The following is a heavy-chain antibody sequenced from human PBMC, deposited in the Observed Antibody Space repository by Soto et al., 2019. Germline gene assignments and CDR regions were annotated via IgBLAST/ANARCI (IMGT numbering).Heavy chain of an antibody. V-gene: IGHV3-33*06. CDR1: GFTFSSYG. J-gene: IGHJ2*01. CDR2: IWYDGSNI. D-gene: IGHD1-26*01. Sequence: QVQLVESGGGVVQPGRSLRLSCAASGFTFSSYGMHWVRQAPGKGLEWVAVIWYDGSNIYYADSVKGRFTISRDNSKNTLYLQINSLRAEDRAVYYCAKNSGSSHYWYFDLWGRGTLVTVSS. CDR3: AKNSGSSHYWYFDL.